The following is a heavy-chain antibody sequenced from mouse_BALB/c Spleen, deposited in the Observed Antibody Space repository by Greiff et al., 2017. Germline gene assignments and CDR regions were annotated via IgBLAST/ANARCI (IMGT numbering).Heavy chain of an antibody. Sequence: EVKLVESGGGLVKLGGSLKLSCAASGFTFSSYYMSWVRQTPEKRLELVAAINSNGGSTYYPDTVKGRFTISRDNAKNTLYLQMSSLKSEDTALYYCARRTVVEDAMDYWGQGTSVTVSS. V-gene: IGHV5-6-2*01. J-gene: IGHJ4*01. D-gene: IGHD1-1*01. CDR2: INSNGGST. CDR3: ARRTVVEDAMDY. CDR1: GFTFSSYY.